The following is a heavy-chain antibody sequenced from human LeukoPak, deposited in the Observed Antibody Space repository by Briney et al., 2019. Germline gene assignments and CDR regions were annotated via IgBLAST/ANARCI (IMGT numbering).Heavy chain of an antibody. CDR2: INASGGST. V-gene: IGHV1-46*01. D-gene: IGHD2-21*02. CDR1: GYTFTSYY. J-gene: IGHJ2*01. CDR3: ARDRGSKRVAYCGGDCYIGYFDL. Sequence: ASLKVSCKASGYTFTSYYMHWVRQAPGQGLEWMGIINASGGSTSYAQKFQGRVTMTRDTSTSTVYMELSSLRSEDTAVYYCARDRGSKRVAYCGGDCYIGYFDLWGRGILVTVSS.